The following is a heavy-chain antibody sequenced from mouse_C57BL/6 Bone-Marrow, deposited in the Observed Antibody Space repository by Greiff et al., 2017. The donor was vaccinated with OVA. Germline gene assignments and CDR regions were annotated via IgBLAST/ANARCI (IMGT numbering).Heavy chain of an antibody. CDR2: ISSGGYYI. J-gene: IGHJ4*01. V-gene: IGHV5-9-1*02. Sequence: LQQSGEGLVKPGGSLKLSCAASGFTFSSYAMSWVRQTPEKRLEWVAYISSGGYYIYYADTVKGRFTISRDNARNTLYLQMSSLKSEDTAMYYCTRLLDAMDYWGQGTSVTVSS. CDR3: TRLLDAMDY. D-gene: IGHD2-1*01. CDR1: GFTFSSYA.